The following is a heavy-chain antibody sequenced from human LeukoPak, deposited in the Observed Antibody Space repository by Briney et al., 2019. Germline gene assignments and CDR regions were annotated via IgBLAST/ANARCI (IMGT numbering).Heavy chain of an antibody. V-gene: IGHV1-18*01. CDR2: ISAYNGNT. D-gene: IGHD6-19*01. CDR3: ARDLKRGYSSGRYSWGTGSSNDY. Sequence: GASVKVSCKASGYTFTSYGISWVRQAPGQGLEWMGWISAYNGNTNYAQKLQGRVTMTTDTSTGTAYMELRSLRSDDTAVYYCARDLKRGYSSGRYSWGTGSSNDYWGQGTLVTVSS. CDR1: GYTFTSYG. J-gene: IGHJ4*02.